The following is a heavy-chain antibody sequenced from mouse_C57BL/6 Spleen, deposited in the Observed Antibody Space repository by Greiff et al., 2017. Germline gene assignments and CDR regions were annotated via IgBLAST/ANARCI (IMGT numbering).Heavy chain of an antibody. CDR3: ARYGSSWDYAIDY. V-gene: IGHV1-55*01. CDR1: GYTFTSYW. Sequence: QVQLQQPGAELVKPGASVKMSCKASGYTFTSYWITWVKQRPGQGLEWIGDIYPGSGSTNYNEKFKSKATLTVDTSSSTAYMQLSSLTSEDSAVYYCARYGSSWDYAIDYWGQGTSVTVSS. D-gene: IGHD1-1*01. J-gene: IGHJ4*01. CDR2: IYPGSGST.